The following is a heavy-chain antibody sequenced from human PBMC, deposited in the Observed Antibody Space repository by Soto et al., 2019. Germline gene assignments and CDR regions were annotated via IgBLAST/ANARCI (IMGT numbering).Heavy chain of an antibody. D-gene: IGHD6-6*01. V-gene: IGHV3-73*02. CDR3: TRSDYSSSSGDY. J-gene: IGHJ4*02. CDR2: IRSKANSYAT. Sequence: EVQLVESGGGLGQTGGSLNLSCAASGFTFSGSAMHWVRQASGKGLEWVGRIRSKANSYATAYAASVKGRFTISRDDSKNTAYLQMNSLNTEDTAVYYCTRSDYSSSSGDYWGQGTLVTVSS. CDR1: GFTFSGSA.